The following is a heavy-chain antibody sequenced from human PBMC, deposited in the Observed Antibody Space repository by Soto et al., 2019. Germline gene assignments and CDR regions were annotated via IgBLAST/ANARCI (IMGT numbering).Heavy chain of an antibody. J-gene: IGHJ5*02. CDR3: AKDRGAGGRFSGIAVAGIPS. V-gene: IGHV3-23*01. Sequence: EVQLLESGGGLVQPGGSLRLSCAASGFTFSSYAMSWVRRTPGKGLEWVSGISGGGGNTYYADSVTGRFTISRDNSRNTLYLQMNSLRAADTAIYYCAKDRGAGGRFSGIAVAGIPSWGQGTLVTVSS. CDR1: GFTFSSYA. D-gene: IGHD6-19*01. CDR2: ISGGGGNT.